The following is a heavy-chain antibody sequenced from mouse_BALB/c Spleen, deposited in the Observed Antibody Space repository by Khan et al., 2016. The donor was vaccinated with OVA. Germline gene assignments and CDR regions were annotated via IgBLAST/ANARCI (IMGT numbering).Heavy chain of an antibody. CDR1: GFTLTTYG. Sequence: QMQLKQSGPGLVQPSQSLTISCKASGFTLTTYGVHWVRQSPGKGLEWMGVIWSGARIDYYAAFISRVNISKDNSKSQAFFKMNSLQANDTAIYYCARNYDDDEGLAYWGQGTLVTVSA. CDR2: IWSGARI. V-gene: IGHV2-2*02. J-gene: IGHJ3*01. CDR3: ARNYDDDEGLAY. D-gene: IGHD2-4*01.